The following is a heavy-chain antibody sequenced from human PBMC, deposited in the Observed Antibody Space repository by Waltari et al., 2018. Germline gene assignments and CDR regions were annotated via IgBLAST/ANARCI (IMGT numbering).Heavy chain of an antibody. J-gene: IGHJ4*02. D-gene: IGHD2-15*01. CDR3: ARDRGKGIYLDS. V-gene: IGHV4-4*02. CDR2: VHRSGRT. CDR1: GDSMGTSDW. Sequence: QLQLQQSGPGLVKPSESLSLTCAVSGDSMGTSDWWSWVRQAPGKGREWIGQVHRSGRTNYNPSLASRVTISVDTSNNQFYLKVPFPTAADTAMYYCARDRGKGIYLDSWGQGTLVTVSP.